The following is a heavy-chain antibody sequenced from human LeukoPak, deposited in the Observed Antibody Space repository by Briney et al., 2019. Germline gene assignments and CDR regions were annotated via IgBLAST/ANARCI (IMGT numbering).Heavy chain of an antibody. CDR2: IIPISGTA. V-gene: IGHV1-69*13. CDR3: ARWAGYSSAWYPALFDY. J-gene: IGHJ4*02. CDR1: GGTFSNHA. D-gene: IGHD6-13*01. Sequence: ASVKVSCKASGGTFSNHAISWVRQAPGQGLEWMGVIIPISGTANYAQKFQGRVTITADASTSTVYMELSSLTSDDTAVYYCARWAGYSSAWYPALFDYWGQGTLVTVSS.